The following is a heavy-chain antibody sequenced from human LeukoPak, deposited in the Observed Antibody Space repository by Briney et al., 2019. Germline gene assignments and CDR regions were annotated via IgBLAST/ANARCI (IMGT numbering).Heavy chain of an antibody. CDR2: IYYSGST. J-gene: IGHJ4*02. Sequence: QPSETLSLTCTVSGASISGYYWSWIRQPPGKGLEWIGHIYYSGSTNYNPSLKSRVTISVDTSKNQFSLKLSSVTAADTAVYYCAGCSGASCYYITSPLYFDYWGQGTLVAVSS. V-gene: IGHV4-59*12. CDR3: AGCSGASCYYITSPLYFDY. D-gene: IGHD2-15*01. CDR1: GASISGYY.